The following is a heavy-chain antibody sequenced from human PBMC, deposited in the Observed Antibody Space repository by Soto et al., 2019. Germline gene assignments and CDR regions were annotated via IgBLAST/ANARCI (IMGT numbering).Heavy chain of an antibody. CDR1: GFTFSSYA. CDR2: ISYDGSNK. CDR3: ARDRRGIQLWLILYYFDY. J-gene: IGHJ4*02. D-gene: IGHD5-18*01. V-gene: IGHV3-30-3*01. Sequence: QVQLVESGGGVVQPGRSLRLSCAASGFTFSSYAMHWVRQAPGKGLEWVAVISYDGSNKYYADSVKGRFTISRDNSKNPLYLQMNSLRAEDTAVYYCARDRRGIQLWLILYYFDYWGQGTLVTVSS.